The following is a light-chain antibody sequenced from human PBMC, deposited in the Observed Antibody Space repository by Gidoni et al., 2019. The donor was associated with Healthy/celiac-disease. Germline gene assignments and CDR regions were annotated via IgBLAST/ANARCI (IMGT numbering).Light chain of an antibody. CDR2: GAS. V-gene: IGKV3-20*01. CDR1: QSVSRSY. Sequence: IVCTQSPGTLSLSPGERATIPCRASQSVSRSYLAWYQQKPGQAPRLLIYGASSRATGIPDRFSGSGSVTDFTLTISRLEPEDFAVYYCQQYGSSPPQTFGQGTKLEIK. CDR3: QQYGSSPPQT. J-gene: IGKJ2*01.